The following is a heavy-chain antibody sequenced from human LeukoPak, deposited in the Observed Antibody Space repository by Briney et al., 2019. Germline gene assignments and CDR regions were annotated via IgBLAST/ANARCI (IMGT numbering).Heavy chain of an antibody. CDR2: IKGDGSGK. CDR1: GFTFSGSW. V-gene: IGHV3-7*01. J-gene: IGHJ4*02. Sequence: GGSLKLSCAASGFTFSGSWMSWVRQAPGKGLEWVATIKGDGSGKFYVDSVKGRFAISRDDAKSSLFLQMDSLRSEDTAVYYCTKNTHDYWGQGTMVAVSS. CDR3: TKNTHDY. D-gene: IGHD1/OR15-1a*01.